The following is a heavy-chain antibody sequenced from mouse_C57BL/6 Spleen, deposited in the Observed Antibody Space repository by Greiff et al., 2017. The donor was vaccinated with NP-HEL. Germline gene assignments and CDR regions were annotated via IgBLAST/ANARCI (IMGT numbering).Heavy chain of an antibody. CDR3: ARDKNYGSSWYFDG. CDR1: GFTFTDYY. J-gene: IGHJ1*01. D-gene: IGHD1-1*01. V-gene: IGHV7-3*02. CDR2: IRNKANGYTT. Sequence: EVKLMESGGGLVQPGGSLRLSCATSGFTFTDYYMSWVRQPPGKALEWLGFIRNKANGYTTEYSASVKGRFTISRDNSQSILYLQMNTLRAEDSATYYCARDKNYGSSWYFDGWGAGTTVTVSS.